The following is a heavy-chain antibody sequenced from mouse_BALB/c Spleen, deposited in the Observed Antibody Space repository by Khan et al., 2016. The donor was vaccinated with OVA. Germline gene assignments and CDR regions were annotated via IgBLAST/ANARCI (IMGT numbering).Heavy chain of an antibody. CDR3: SIVL. J-gene: IGHJ2*01. CDR1: GFTFSNYW. D-gene: IGHD2-12*01. V-gene: IGHV6-6*02. Sequence: EGKLEESGGGLVQPGGSMKLSCVASGFTFSNYWMNWVRQSPEKGLEWVAVIRLKADDYVTHYAESVKGRLTISRDDSKSSIYLQMNNLRAEDTGMYYCSIVLWGQGTTLTVSS. CDR2: IRLKADDYVT.